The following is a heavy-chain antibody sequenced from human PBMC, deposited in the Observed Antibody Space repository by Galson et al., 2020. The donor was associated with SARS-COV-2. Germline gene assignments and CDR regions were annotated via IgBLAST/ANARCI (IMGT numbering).Heavy chain of an antibody. V-gene: IGHV3-13*01. J-gene: IGHJ4*02. CDR2: IGTAGDT. CDR1: GFTLSSYD. Sequence: GESLKISCAASGFTLSSYDMHWVRQARGKGLEWVSAIGTAGDTYYPGSVKGRFTISRENAKNSLYLQMNSLRAGDTAVYYCARADCSGGSCRFYYFDYWGQGTLVTVSS. CDR3: ARADCSGGSCRFYYFDY. D-gene: IGHD2-15*01.